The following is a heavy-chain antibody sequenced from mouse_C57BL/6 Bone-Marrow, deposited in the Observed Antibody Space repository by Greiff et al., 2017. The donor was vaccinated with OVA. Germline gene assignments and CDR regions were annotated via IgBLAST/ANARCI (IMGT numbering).Heavy chain of an antibody. Sequence: VQLQQPGAELVRPGTSVKLSCKASGYTFTSYWMHWVKQRPGQGLEWIGVIDPSDSYTNYNQKFKGKATLTVDTSSSTAYMQPSSLTSEDSAVYYCARSGLRRGYWYFDVWGTGTTVTVSS. CDR3: ARSGLRRGYWYFDV. CDR2: IDPSDSYT. CDR1: GYTFTSYW. V-gene: IGHV1-59*01. J-gene: IGHJ1*03. D-gene: IGHD2-4*01.